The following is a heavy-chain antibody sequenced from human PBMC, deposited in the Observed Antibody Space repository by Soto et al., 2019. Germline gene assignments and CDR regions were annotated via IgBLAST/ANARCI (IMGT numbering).Heavy chain of an antibody. CDR2: IYYSGST. D-gene: IGHD2-15*01. V-gene: IGHV4-59*08. CDR3: ARRYGGTFDY. Sequence: PETLSVTCTVSGGSISSYYWSWIRQPPGKGLEWIGYIYYSGSTNYNPSLKSRVTISVDTSKNQFSLKLSSVTAADTAVYYCARRYGGTFDYWGQGTLVTVSS. J-gene: IGHJ4*02. CDR1: GGSISSYY.